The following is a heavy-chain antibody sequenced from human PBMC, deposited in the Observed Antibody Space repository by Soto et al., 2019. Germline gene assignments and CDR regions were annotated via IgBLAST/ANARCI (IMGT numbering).Heavy chain of an antibody. D-gene: IGHD2-15*01. CDR3: ARGRHHLRQCNGCSCYYNFDY. CDR2: INPNSGGR. J-gene: IGHJ4*02. CDR1: GYSFTGYF. Sequence: QVQLVQSGAEVKKPGASVKFSGKVSGYSFTGYFMHWVRQAPGQGLEWMGWINPNSGGRNFAQKFQGRVTMTRDTSISVANMELSGLTSDDTAFYYCARGRHHLRQCNGCSCYYNFDYWGQGTLVTVSS. V-gene: IGHV1-2*02.